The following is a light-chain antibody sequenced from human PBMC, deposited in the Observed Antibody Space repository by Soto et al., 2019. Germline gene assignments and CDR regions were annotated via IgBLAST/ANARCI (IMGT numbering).Light chain of an antibody. J-gene: IGKJ4*01. CDR3: QQSHSAPLT. CDR1: QSISTF. Sequence: DIQMTQSPSSLSASVGDRVTITCRAIQSISTFLLWYQQKPGKAPKGLIYSASKLESGVPSRFSGSGSGTDFTLTISNLQPEDFATYYCQQSHSAPLTFGGGTKVEMK. CDR2: SAS. V-gene: IGKV1-39*01.